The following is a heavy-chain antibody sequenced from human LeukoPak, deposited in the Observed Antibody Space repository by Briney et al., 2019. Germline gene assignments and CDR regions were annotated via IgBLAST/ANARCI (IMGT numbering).Heavy chain of an antibody. CDR3: ASFRGYCSSTSCYEFDY. D-gene: IGHD2-2*01. V-gene: IGHV5-51*01. CDR2: IYPGDSDT. J-gene: IGHJ4*02. CDR1: GYSFTSYW. Sequence: GESLKISFKGAGYSFTSYWIGWGRPMPGKGMEWMGIIYPGDSDTRYRTSFQGQVTISADKSINTAYLQWSSLKASDTAMYYCASFRGYCSSTSCYEFDYWGQGTLVTVSS.